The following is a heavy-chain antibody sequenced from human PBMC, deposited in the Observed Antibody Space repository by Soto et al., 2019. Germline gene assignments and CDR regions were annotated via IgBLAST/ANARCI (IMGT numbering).Heavy chain of an antibody. CDR1: GFSLTTGRMG. Sequence: QVSLKESGPVLVKPTETLTLTCAVSGFSLTTGRMGVSWVRQPPGKALEWLAHIFSDAERSYSTSLQSRLTVSMVTSGRQVVLSMTNVDPVDTGTYYCVRVNAESYQFYYAMDVWGQGTTVTVSS. CDR3: VRVNAESYQFYYAMDV. D-gene: IGHD2-2*01. V-gene: IGHV2-26*01. CDR2: IFSDAER. J-gene: IGHJ6*02.